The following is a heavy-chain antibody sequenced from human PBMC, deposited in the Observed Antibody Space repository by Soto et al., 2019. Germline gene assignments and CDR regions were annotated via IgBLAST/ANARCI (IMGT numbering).Heavy chain of an antibody. CDR1: GFSLSTLGMS. J-gene: IGHJ4*02. D-gene: IGHD1-26*01. V-gene: IGHV2-70*01. CDR3: ARVSGSFQKGFDS. CDR2: IDWEDEK. Sequence: SGPTLVNPTQTLTLTCSFSGFSLSTLGMSVSWIRQPPGKALEWLALIDWEDEKYFSTSPQTRLSIFKDSSKSHVLLTITNVGPLDSATYFCARVSGSFQKGFDSWGQGTLVTVSS.